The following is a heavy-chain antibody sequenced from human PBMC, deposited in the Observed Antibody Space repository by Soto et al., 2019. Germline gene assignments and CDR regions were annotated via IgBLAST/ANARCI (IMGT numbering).Heavy chain of an antibody. D-gene: IGHD6-13*01. CDR1: GFTFSSYG. Sequence: QVQLVESGGGVVQPGRSLRLSCAASGFTFSSYGMHWVRQAPGKGLEWVAVIWYDGSNKYYADSVKGRFTISRDNSKNTLYLQMNSLRAEYTAVYYCAREWDLAAACNRNWFDPWGQGTLVTLSS. CDR3: AREWDLAAACNRNWFDP. V-gene: IGHV3-33*01. CDR2: IWYDGSNK. J-gene: IGHJ5*02.